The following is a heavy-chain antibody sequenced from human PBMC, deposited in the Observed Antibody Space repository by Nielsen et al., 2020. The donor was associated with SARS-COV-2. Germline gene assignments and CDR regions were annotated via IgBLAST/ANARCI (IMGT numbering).Heavy chain of an antibody. CDR2: ISYDGSNK. D-gene: IGHD1-26*01. CDR1: GFTFSSYA. J-gene: IGHJ4*02. Sequence: GESLKISCAASGFTFSSYAMHWVRQAPGKGLEWVAVISYDGSNKYYADSVKGRFTISRDNSKNTLYLQMNSLRAEDTAVYYCANAIVGATFFDYWGQGTLVTVSS. V-gene: IGHV3-30-3*01. CDR3: ANAIVGATFFDY.